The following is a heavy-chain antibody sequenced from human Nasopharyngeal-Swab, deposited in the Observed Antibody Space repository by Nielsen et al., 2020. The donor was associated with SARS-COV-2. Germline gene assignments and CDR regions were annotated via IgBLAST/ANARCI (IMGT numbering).Heavy chain of an antibody. J-gene: IGHJ4*02. V-gene: IGHV3-23*03. CDR1: GFTFSSYA. Sequence: GGSLRLSCAASGFTFSSYAMSWVRQAPGKGLEWVSVIYSGGSGTYYADSVKGRFTISRDNSKNTLYLQMNSLRAEDTAVYYCAKGGYSGYDSLDYWGQGTLVTVSS. D-gene: IGHD5-12*01. CDR3: AKGGYSGYDSLDY. CDR2: IYSGGSGT.